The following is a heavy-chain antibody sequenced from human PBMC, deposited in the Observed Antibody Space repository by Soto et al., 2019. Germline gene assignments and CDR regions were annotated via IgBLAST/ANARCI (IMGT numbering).Heavy chain of an antibody. V-gene: IGHV1-18*01. CDR3: ARDYPSPHYDSSGYYEPGDY. CDR1: GYTFTSYG. CDR2: ISAYNGNT. J-gene: IGHJ4*02. Sequence: GASVKVSCKASGYTFTSYGISWVRQAPGQGLEWMGWISAYNGNTNYAQKLQGRVTMTTDTSTSTAYMELRSLRSDDTAVYYCARDYPSPHYDSSGYYEPGDYWGQGTLVTVSS. D-gene: IGHD3-22*01.